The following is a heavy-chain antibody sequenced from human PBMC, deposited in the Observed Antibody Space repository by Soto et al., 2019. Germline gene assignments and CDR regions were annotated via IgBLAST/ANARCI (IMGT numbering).Heavy chain of an antibody. CDR2: ISAYNGNT. Sequence: VASVKVSCKASGYTFTSYGISWVRQAPGQGLEWMGWISAYNGNTNYAQKLQGRVTMTTDTSTSTAYMELRSLRSDDTAVYYCARDFLGDDYIWGSYRYTPFDYWGQGTLVTVSS. J-gene: IGHJ4*02. CDR1: GYTFTSYG. V-gene: IGHV1-18*01. CDR3: ARDFLGDDYIWGSYRYTPFDY. D-gene: IGHD3-16*02.